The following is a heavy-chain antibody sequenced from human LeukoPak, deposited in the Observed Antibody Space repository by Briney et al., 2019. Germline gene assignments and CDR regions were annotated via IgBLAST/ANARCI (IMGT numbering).Heavy chain of an antibody. D-gene: IGHD2-8*01. J-gene: IGHJ4*02. CDR1: GFTFSSYW. V-gene: IGHV3-7*01. CDR2: IKQDGSEK. Sequence: PGGSLRLSCAASGFTFSSYWMSWVRQAPGKGLEWVANIKQDGSEKYYVDSVKGRFTISRDNAKNSLYLQTNSLRAEDTAVYYCAREADIVLMVYDYWGQGTLVTVSS. CDR3: AREADIVLMVYDY.